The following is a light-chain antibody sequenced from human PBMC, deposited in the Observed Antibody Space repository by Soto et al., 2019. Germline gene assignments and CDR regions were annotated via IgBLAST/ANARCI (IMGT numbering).Light chain of an antibody. CDR1: QSVSSNY. V-gene: IGKV3-20*01. CDR3: QQYYTSPRT. J-gene: IGKJ1*01. Sequence: EIVLTQSPGTLSLSPGERATLSCRASQSVSSNYLAWYQQKRGQAPRLLIYGASSRATGIPTRFSGSGSGNVFTLTISRMEPEDLAVYYCQQYYTSPRTFGQGTKVEI. CDR2: GAS.